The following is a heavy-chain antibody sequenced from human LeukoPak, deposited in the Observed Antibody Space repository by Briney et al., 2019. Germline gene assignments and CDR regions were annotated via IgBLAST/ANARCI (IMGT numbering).Heavy chain of an antibody. CDR1: GGSISGYY. V-gene: IGHV4-4*09. D-gene: IGHD1-26*01. CDR3: TKREGPMSGSYDYFDP. Sequence: SETLSLTCTVSGGSISGYYWSWIRQPPGQGLEWIAYIHSNGYTNYNPSLKSRDTISVDTSKNQFSLKVTSVTAADTAMYYCTKREGPMSGSYDYFDPWGQGTLVTVS. J-gene: IGHJ5*02. CDR2: IHSNGYT.